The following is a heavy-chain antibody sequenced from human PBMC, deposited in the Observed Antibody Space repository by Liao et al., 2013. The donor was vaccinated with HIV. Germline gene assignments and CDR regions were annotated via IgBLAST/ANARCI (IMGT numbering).Heavy chain of an antibody. CDR2: IYYSGST. Sequence: QLQESGPRLMRPSETLSLTCTVSGGSFSSYCWSWIRQAPGKGLEWIGYIYYSGSTNYNPSLKSRVLMTIDKSEKQFSLKLSALTAADTAVYYCARGSLVSGDPLYFDQWGQGSLVTVSS. CDR3: ARGSLVSGDPLYFDQ. D-gene: IGHD3-10*01. CDR1: GGSFSSYC. J-gene: IGHJ4*02. V-gene: IGHV4-59*01.